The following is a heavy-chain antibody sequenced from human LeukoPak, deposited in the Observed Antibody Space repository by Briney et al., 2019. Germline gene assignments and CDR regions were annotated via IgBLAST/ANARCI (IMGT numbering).Heavy chain of an antibody. CDR3: ARASYGTSGYYYFDF. J-gene: IGHJ4*02. D-gene: IGHD3-22*01. CDR2: VYPSGST. V-gene: IGHV4-4*07. Sequence: SETLSLTCTVSGGSRSDYYWNWIRQPAGKGLEWIGRVYPSGSTNYNPSLESRVTMSADTARNQFSLKLSSETAADTAVYYCARASYGTSGYYYFDFWGQGTLVIVSS. CDR1: GGSRSDYY.